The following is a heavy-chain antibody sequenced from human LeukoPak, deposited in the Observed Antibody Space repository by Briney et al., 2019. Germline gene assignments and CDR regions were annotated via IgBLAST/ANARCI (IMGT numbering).Heavy chain of an antibody. CDR1: GGSISSSIYY. CDR2: IYYSGST. V-gene: IGHV4-39*01. CDR3: ARVSATYYYDSSGYRNFDY. J-gene: IGHJ4*02. D-gene: IGHD3-22*01. Sequence: SETLSLTCTVSGGSISSSIYYWGWIRQPPGKGLEWIGSIYYSGSTYYNPSLKSRVTISVDTSKNQFSLKLSSVTAADTAVYYCARVSATYYYDSSGYRNFDYWGQGTLVTVSS.